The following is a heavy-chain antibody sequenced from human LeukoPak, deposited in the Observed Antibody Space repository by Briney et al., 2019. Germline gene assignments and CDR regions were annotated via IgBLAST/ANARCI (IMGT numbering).Heavy chain of an antibody. D-gene: IGHD3-16*01. J-gene: IGHJ5*02. CDR1: AGSISSGGYY. CDR3: ARLRGGRFDP. V-gene: IGHV4-31*03. CDR2: IYYSGST. Sequence: PSETLSLTCTVSAGSISSGGYYWSWIRQHPGKGLEWIGYIYYSGSTYYNPSLKSRVTISVDTSKNQFSLKLSSVTAADTAVYYCARLRGGRFDPWGQRTLVTVSS.